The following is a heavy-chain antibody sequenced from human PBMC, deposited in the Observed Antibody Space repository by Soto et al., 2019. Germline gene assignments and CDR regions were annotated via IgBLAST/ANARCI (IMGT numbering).Heavy chain of an antibody. CDR2: IYYSGST. J-gene: IGHJ4*02. V-gene: IGHV4-30-4*01. CDR1: GASISSGDYY. D-gene: IGHD3-22*01. Sequence: SETLSPTCTVSGASISSGDYYWSWIRQPPGKGLEWIGYIYYSGSTYCNPSLKSRVTISVDTSKNQFSLKLSSVTAADTAVYYCARGSYYDSSGGGFDYWGQGTLVTVSS. CDR3: ARGSYYDSSGGGFDY.